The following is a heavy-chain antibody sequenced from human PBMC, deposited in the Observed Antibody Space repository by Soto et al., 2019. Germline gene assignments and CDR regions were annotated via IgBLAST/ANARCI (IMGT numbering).Heavy chain of an antibody. CDR1: GFTFSSYP. CDR2: ISSIDGST. CDR3: VKRMESYSRDDGEDV. Sequence: EVQLLESGGGLVQPGGSLRLSCATSGFTFSSYPMTWVRQAPGKGLQWVSTISSIDGSTYYADSVKGRFTISRAISTNTLDLQMNSLRADDTGVYYCVKRMESYSRDDGEDVWGQGPKVTVSS. D-gene: IGHD1-1*01. V-gene: IGHV3-23*01. J-gene: IGHJ6*01.